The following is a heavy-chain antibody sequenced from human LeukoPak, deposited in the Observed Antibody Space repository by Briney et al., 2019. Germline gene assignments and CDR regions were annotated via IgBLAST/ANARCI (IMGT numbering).Heavy chain of an antibody. Sequence: PGGSLRLSCAASGFTFSSYGMHWVRQVPGKGLEWVAVISYDGPNKYYAESVKGRFTISRDNSKNTLYLQMNSLRAEDTAVYYCAKGMATYGSGSLFDYWGQGILVTVSS. CDR3: AKGMATYGSGSLFDY. J-gene: IGHJ4*02. CDR2: ISYDGPNK. CDR1: GFTFSSYG. D-gene: IGHD3-10*01. V-gene: IGHV3-30*18.